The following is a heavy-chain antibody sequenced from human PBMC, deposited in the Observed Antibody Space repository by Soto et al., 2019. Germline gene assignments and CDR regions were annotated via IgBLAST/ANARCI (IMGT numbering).Heavy chain of an antibody. CDR1: GFTVSNIY. CDR3: AREGSGLDY. V-gene: IGHV3-66*01. J-gene: IGHJ4*02. Sequence: EVQLVESGGGLVQPGGSLRLSCAVSGFTVSNIYMIWVRQAPGKGLEWVSVIYSGDSTYYADSVRGRFTISRDNFKNTLYLQMNSLRAEDTAVYYCAREGSGLDYWGQGTLVTVSS. D-gene: IGHD2-15*01. CDR2: IYSGDST.